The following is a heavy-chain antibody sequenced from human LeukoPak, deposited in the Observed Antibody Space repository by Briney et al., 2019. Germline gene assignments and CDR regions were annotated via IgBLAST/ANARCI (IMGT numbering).Heavy chain of an antibody. CDR3: ARDLAPTGYSSSWPHY. D-gene: IGHD6-13*01. CDR2: INPSGSST. CDR1: GYTFTSYY. J-gene: IGHJ4*02. V-gene: IGHV1-46*01. Sequence: ASVKVSCKASGYTFTSYYMHWVRQAPGQGLGWMGIINPSGSSTSYAQKFQGRVTMTRDTSTSTVYMELSSLRSEDTAVYYCARDLAPTGYSSSWPHYWGQGTLVTVSS.